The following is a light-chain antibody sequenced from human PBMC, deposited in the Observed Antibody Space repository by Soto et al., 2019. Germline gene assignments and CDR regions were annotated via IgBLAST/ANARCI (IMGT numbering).Light chain of an antibody. CDR1: QSVNAN. J-gene: IGKJ1*01. V-gene: IGKV3-15*01. CDR3: QQYNTWLWT. CDR2: GAS. Sequence: EVVMTQSPATLSVSPGERATLSCRASQSVNANLAWYQQKPGQAPRLLIHGASNRATGIPARFSGSGFGTEFILTISSLQSEDFAVYYCQQYNTWLWTFGQGTKVE.